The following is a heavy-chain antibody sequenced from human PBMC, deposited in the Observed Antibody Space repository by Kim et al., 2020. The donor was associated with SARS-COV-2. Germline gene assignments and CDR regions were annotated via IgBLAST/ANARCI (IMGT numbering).Heavy chain of an antibody. CDR3: STMILTLSVAGRNDY. J-gene: IGHJ4*02. D-gene: IGHD6-19*01. CDR2: IKSKIDGGTT. V-gene: IGHV3-15*01. Sequence: GGSLRLSCAASGFTFSNAWMTWVRQAPGKGLEWVGRIKSKIDGGTTDYAAPVKGRFTISRDDSKNTLFLQMNSLTTEDTAVYYCSTMILTLSVAGRNDYWGQGTLVTVSS. CDR1: GFTFSNAW.